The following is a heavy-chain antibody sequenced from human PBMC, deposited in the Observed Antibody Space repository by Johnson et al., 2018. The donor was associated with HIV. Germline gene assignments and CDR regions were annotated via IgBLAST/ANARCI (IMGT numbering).Heavy chain of an antibody. Sequence: VQLVESGGGVVQPGRSLRLSCAASGITFSDYAMHWVRQAPGKGLEWVAVISYDGSNKYYADSVKGRFTISRDSAKNCLYLQMNSLRADDTALYYCAKGGYSSSWYLWDTFNMWGQGTMVTVSS. J-gene: IGHJ3*02. CDR2: ISYDGSNK. D-gene: IGHD2-2*01. CDR1: GITFSDYA. CDR3: AKGGYSSSWYLWDTFNM. V-gene: IGHV3-30-3*01.